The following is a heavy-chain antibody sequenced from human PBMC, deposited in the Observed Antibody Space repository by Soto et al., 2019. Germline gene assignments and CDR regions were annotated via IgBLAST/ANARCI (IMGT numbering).Heavy chain of an antibody. D-gene: IGHD3-22*01. CDR1: GASMTSSIYY. CDR2: LNYGGTT. J-gene: IGHJ5*02. Sequence: QPHLQPSGPGLVNPSETLSLTCSVSGASMTSSIYYWAWIRQAPGKGLEWIGSLNYGGTTYHSPSLEGRVTMSVDTSKKEFSLNVISVTAADTAIYYCARQSYFEGAGYYLGWFDPWGQGTLVTVSS. CDR3: ARQSYFEGAGYYLGWFDP. V-gene: IGHV4-39*01.